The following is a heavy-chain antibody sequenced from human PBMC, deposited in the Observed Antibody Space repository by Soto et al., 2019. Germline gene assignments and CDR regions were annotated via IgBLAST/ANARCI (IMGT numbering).Heavy chain of an antibody. CDR3: AKDPFMKNWNYGLDY. CDR2: ISYDGSNK. Sequence: QLQLVESGGGVVQPGRSLRLSCAASGFTFSSYGMHWVRQAPGKGLEWVAVISYDGSNKYYADSVKGRFTISRDNSKNTLYLQMNSLRAEDTAVYYCAKDPFMKNWNYGLDYWGQGTLVTVSS. J-gene: IGHJ4*02. V-gene: IGHV3-30*18. CDR1: GFTFSSYG. D-gene: IGHD1-7*01.